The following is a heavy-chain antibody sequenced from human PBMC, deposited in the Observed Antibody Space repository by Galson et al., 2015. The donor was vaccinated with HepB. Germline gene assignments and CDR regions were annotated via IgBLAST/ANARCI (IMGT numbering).Heavy chain of an antibody. Sequence: SVKVSCKASGYTFTNYGISWVRQAPGQGLEWMGWISGYNGNTTYAQKSQGRVTMTTDTSTSTAYMELRSLRSDDTAVYFCARVPYSGLTSRRLAFHIWGQGTMVTVSS. CDR2: ISGYNGNT. D-gene: IGHD5-12*01. CDR3: ARVPYSGLTSRRLAFHI. J-gene: IGHJ3*02. CDR1: GYTFTNYG. V-gene: IGHV1-18*01.